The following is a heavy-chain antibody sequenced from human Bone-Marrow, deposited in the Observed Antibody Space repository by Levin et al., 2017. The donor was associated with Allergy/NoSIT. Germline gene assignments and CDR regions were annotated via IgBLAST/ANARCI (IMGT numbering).Heavy chain of an antibody. J-gene: IGHJ4*02. CDR3: AKPIVTATGVFAD. D-gene: IGHD2/OR15-2a*01. CDR2: ISGSGGNA. Sequence: AGGSLRLSCAASRFTFNDYAMTWVRQAPGKGLEWVSTISGSGGNAYYADSVKGRFTISRDNSKSTLYLQMNSLRAEDTAVYFCAKPIVTATGVFADWGQGILVTVSS. V-gene: IGHV3-23*01. CDR1: RFTFNDYA.